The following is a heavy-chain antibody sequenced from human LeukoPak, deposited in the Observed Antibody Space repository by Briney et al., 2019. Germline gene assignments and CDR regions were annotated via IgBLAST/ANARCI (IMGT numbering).Heavy chain of an antibody. V-gene: IGHV3-49*03. CDR1: GFTFGAYG. J-gene: IGHJ3*02. D-gene: IGHD3-10*01. CDR3: SRGLGSGNPVDI. CDR2: IRSKTDGGTA. Sequence: GGSLRLSCAASGFTFGAYGMSWFRQYPGKGLEWVGLIRSKTDGGTAEYAASVKGRCTISRDDSKSIAYLQMNSLKAEDTAVYYCSRGLGSGNPVDIWGQETMVTVS.